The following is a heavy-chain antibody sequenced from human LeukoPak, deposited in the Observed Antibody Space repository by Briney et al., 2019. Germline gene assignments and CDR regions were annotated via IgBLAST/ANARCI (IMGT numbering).Heavy chain of an antibody. Sequence: GGSLRLSCTASGFTFSSYAMSWVRQAPGKGLEWISSISAGGDITHYADSMQGRFTISRDNSKNTLYLQMNSLRAEDTAVYYCAKGSPQFDYWGQGTLVTVSS. V-gene: IGHV3-23*01. J-gene: IGHJ4*02. CDR3: AKGSPQFDY. CDR1: GFTFSSYA. CDR2: ISAGGDIT.